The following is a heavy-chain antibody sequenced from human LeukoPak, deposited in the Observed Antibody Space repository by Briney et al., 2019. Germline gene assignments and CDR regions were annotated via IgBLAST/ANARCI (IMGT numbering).Heavy chain of an antibody. CDR3: AKDMITFGGVIGLFDY. CDR2: ISWNSGSI. CDR1: GFTFDDYA. V-gene: IGHV3-9*01. J-gene: IGHJ4*02. D-gene: IGHD3-16*02. Sequence: GGSLRLSCAASGFTFDDYAMHWVRQAPGKGLEWVSGISWNSGSIGYADSVKGRFTISRDNAKNSLYLQMNSLRAEDTALYYCAKDMITFGGVIGLFDYWGQGTLVTVSS.